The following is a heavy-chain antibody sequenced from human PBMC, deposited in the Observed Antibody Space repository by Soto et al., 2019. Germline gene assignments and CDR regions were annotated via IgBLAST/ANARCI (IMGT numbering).Heavy chain of an antibody. J-gene: IGHJ5*02. Sequence: SSVKVSCKASGFTFTSSAVQWVRQARGQRLEWIGWIVVGSGNTNYAQKFQERVTITRDMSTSTAYMELSNLRSEDTAVYYCATDQLRGTDAALRMDCLVPWCQGTLVS. D-gene: IGHD2-21*02. CDR2: IVVGSGNT. CDR3: ATDQLRGTDAALRMDCLVP. V-gene: IGHV1-58*01. CDR1: GFTFTSSA.